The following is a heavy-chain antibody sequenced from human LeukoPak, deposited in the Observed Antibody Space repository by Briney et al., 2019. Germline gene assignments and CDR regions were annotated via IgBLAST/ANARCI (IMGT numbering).Heavy chain of an antibody. D-gene: IGHD3-22*01. CDR1: GFTFSSYS. Sequence: GGSLGLSCAASGFTFSSYSMNWVRQAPGKGLEWVSSISSSSSYIYYADSVKGRFTIFRDNAKNSLYLQMNSLRAEDTAVYYFARDLESGYYYEGDTTHTNYWGQGTLVTVSS. CDR3: ARDLESGYYYEGDTTHTNY. V-gene: IGHV3-21*01. J-gene: IGHJ4*02. CDR2: ISSSSSYI.